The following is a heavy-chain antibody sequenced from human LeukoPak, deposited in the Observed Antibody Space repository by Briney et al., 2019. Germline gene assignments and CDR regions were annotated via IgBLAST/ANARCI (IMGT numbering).Heavy chain of an antibody. Sequence: GGSLRLSCAASGFTVSSNYMSWVRQAPGKGLEWVSVIYSGGSTYYADSVKGRFTTSRDNSKNTLYLQMNSLRAEDTAVYYCAREEAYWFDPWGQGTLVTVSS. J-gene: IGHJ5*02. V-gene: IGHV3-66*01. CDR1: GFTVSSNY. CDR3: AREEAYWFDP. CDR2: IYSGGST.